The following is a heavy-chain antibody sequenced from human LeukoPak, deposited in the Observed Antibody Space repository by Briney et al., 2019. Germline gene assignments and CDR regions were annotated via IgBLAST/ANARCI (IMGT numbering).Heavy chain of an antibody. CDR1: GYTFTSYY. CDR3: AREMVYGSGWYRDPGYFQH. J-gene: IGHJ1*01. D-gene: IGHD6-19*01. CDR2: INPSGGST. V-gene: IGHV1-46*01. Sequence: GASVKVSCKASGYTFTSYYMHWVRQAPGQGLEWMGIINPSGGSTSYAQRFQARVTMTRDTSTSTVYMELSSLRSEDTAVYYCAREMVYGSGWYRDPGYFQHWGQGTLVTVSS.